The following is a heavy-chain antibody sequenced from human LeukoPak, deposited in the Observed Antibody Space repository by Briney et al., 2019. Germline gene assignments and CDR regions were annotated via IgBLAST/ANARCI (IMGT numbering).Heavy chain of an antibody. J-gene: IGHJ4*02. CDR1: GYSFTDYY. CDR2: VNTNSGGT. Sequence: ASVKVSCKASGYSFTDYYMHWLRQAPGQGLEWMGWVNTNSGGTKYVQNFQGRVTMTRDTTISTAYMELSSLRADDTAVFYCARGRADCSGGRCDSFRFDYWGQGTPVTVSS. V-gene: IGHV1-2*02. D-gene: IGHD2-15*01. CDR3: ARGRADCSGGRCDSFRFDY.